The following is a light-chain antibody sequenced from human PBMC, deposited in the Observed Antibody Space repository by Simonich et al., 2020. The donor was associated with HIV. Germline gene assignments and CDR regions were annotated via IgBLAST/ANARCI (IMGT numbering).Light chain of an antibody. J-gene: IGLJ2*01. Sequence: QSALTQPASVSGSPGQSITISCTGTSSDVGGYNLVSWYQQHPGKAPKLMIYEGSKWPSGGSNRFSGSKSGNTASLTISGLQAEDEADYYCCSYAGSSTYVVFGGGTKLTVL. CDR1: SSDVGGYNL. CDR2: EGS. CDR3: CSYAGSSTYVV. V-gene: IGLV2-23*01.